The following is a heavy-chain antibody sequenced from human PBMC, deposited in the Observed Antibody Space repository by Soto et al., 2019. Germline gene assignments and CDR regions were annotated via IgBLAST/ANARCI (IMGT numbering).Heavy chain of an antibody. CDR3: ARAGHGGNGNWFDP. CDR1: GGTFSSYA. Sequence: GASVKVSCKASGGTFSSYAISWVRQAPGQGLEWMGGIIPISGTANYAQKFQGRVTITADESTSTAYMELSSLRSEDTAVYYCARAGHGGNGNWFDPWGQGTLVTVSS. J-gene: IGHJ5*02. CDR2: IIPISGTA. V-gene: IGHV1-69*13. D-gene: IGHD2-15*01.